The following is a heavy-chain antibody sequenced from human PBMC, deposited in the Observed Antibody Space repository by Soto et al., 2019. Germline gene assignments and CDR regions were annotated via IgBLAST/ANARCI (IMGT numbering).Heavy chain of an antibody. CDR3: ARGGRSGYDSYYYYGMDV. D-gene: IGHD5-12*01. CDR1: GGTFSSYA. Sequence: SVKVSCKASGGTFSSYAISWVRQAPGQGLEWMGGIIPIFGTANYAQKFQGRVTITADESTSTAHMELSSLRSEDTAVYYCARGGRSGYDSYYYYGMDVWGQGTTVTVSS. V-gene: IGHV1-69*13. J-gene: IGHJ6*02. CDR2: IIPIFGTA.